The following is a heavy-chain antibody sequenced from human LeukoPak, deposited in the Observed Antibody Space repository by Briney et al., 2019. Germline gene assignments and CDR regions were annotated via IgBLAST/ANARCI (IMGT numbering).Heavy chain of an antibody. D-gene: IGHD7-27*01. J-gene: IGHJ4*02. Sequence: GGSLRLSCAASGFTFRSYSMNWVRQAPGKGLEWVSYISGSSTTIYYADSVKGRFTISRDNAKNSLYLQMNSLGDEDTAVYYCARELGDYWGQGTLVTVSS. CDR2: ISGSSTTI. V-gene: IGHV3-48*02. CDR3: ARELGDY. CDR1: GFTFRSYS.